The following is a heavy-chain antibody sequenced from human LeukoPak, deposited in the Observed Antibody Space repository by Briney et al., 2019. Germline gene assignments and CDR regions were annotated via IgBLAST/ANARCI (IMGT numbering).Heavy chain of an antibody. CDR3: ARGTVQDYYYYYMDV. Sequence: ASVKVSCKASGYTFTSYYMHWVRQAPGQGLEWMGIINPSGGSTSYAQKFQGRVTITADKSTSTAYMELSSLRSEDTAVYYCARGTVQDYYYYYMDVWGKGTTVTVSS. D-gene: IGHD4-17*01. J-gene: IGHJ6*03. CDR2: INPSGGST. CDR1: GYTFTSYY. V-gene: IGHV1-46*01.